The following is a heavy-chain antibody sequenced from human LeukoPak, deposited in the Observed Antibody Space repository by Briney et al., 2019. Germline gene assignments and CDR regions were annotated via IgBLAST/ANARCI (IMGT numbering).Heavy chain of an antibody. CDR3: ARDGFSDGDGAFFFDY. Sequence: PSETLSLTCTVSTASISNYYWSWIRQPPGKGLEWIGYISFNGSTNYNPSLKSRVAISIDTSKNQFSLKVTSVTAADTAVYYCARDGFSDGDGAFFFDYRGQGTLVTVSS. J-gene: IGHJ4*02. CDR2: ISFNGST. D-gene: IGHD4-17*01. CDR1: TASISNYY. V-gene: IGHV4-59*01.